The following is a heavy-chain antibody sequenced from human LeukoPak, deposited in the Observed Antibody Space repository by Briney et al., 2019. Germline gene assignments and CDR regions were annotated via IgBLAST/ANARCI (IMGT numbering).Heavy chain of an antibody. CDR2: IYYSGST. J-gene: IGHJ4*02. D-gene: IGHD3-22*01. CDR1: GGSISSYY. Sequence: SETLSPTCTVSGGSISSYYWSWIRQPPGKGLEWIGYIYYSGSTNYNPSLKSRVTISVDTSKNQFSLKLSSVTAADTAVYYCARHGRDYYDSSGYQGPLDYWGQGTLVTVSS. CDR3: ARHGRDYYDSSGYQGPLDY. V-gene: IGHV4-59*08.